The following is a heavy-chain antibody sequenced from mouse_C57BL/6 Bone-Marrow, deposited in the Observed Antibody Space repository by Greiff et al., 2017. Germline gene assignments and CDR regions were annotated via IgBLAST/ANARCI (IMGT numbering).Heavy chain of an antibody. CDR1: GYTFTSYW. D-gene: IGHD1-1*01. Sequence: VQLQQSGAELAKPGASVKMSCKASGYTFTSYWMHWVKQRPGQGLEWIGYINPSTGYTEYNQKFKDKATLTADKSSSTAYKQLSSLTSEDSAVYYCAHYYGSSYYFDYWGQGTTLTVSS. CDR2: INPSTGYT. J-gene: IGHJ2*01. V-gene: IGHV1-7*01. CDR3: AHYYGSSYYFDY.